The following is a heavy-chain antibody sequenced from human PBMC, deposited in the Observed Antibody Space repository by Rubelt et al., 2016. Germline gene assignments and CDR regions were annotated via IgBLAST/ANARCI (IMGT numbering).Heavy chain of an antibody. CDR2: GT. Sequence: GTYYNPSLKSRVTISVDTSKNQFSLKLSSVTAADTAVYYCARIPFWSDCYYYMDVWGKGTTVTVSS. V-gene: IGHV4-31*02. D-gene: IGHD3-3*01. CDR3: ARIPFWSDCYYYMDV. J-gene: IGHJ6*03.